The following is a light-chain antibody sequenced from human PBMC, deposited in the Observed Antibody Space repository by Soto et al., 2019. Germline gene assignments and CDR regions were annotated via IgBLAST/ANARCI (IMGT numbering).Light chain of an antibody. CDR2: GAS. J-gene: IGKJ2*01. CDR3: QQYSNLPPYT. CDR1: QTVGTD. Sequence: EIVLTQSPATLSVSPGERATLSCRASQTVGTDLAWYQQRPGQAPRLLIYGASTRATGVPGRISGSGSGTEFTLTISRLQSEDFAIYSCQQYSNLPPYTFGQGTRLEI. V-gene: IGKV3-15*01.